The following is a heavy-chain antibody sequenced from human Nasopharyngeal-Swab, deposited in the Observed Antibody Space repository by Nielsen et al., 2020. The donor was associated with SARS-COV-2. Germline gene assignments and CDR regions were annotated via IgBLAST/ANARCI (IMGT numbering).Heavy chain of an antibody. J-gene: IGHJ4*02. CDR3: ARFPGTSGWYHFDY. CDR2: IYYSGST. Sequence: SETLSLTCAVSGDSISSYYWSWIRQPPGKGLEWIGYIYYSGSTNYNPSLKSRVTISVDTSNNHFSLKLSSVTAADTAVYYCARFPGTSGWYHFDYWGQGILVTVSS. CDR1: GDSISSYY. D-gene: IGHD6-19*01. V-gene: IGHV4-59*13.